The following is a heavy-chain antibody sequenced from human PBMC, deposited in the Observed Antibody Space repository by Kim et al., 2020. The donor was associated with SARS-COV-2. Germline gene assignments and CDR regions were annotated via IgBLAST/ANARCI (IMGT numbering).Heavy chain of an antibody. D-gene: IGHD3-10*01. CDR2: ISSSSSYI. Sequence: GGSLRLSCAASGFTFSSYSMNWVRQAPGKGLEWVSSISSSSSYIYYADSVKGRFTISRDNAKNSLYLQMNSLRAEDTAVYYCLAYYYGSGSYYIPRGFGYWGQGTLVTVSS. CDR1: GFTFSSYS. CDR3: LAYYYGSGSYYIPRGFGY. J-gene: IGHJ4*02. V-gene: IGHV3-21*01.